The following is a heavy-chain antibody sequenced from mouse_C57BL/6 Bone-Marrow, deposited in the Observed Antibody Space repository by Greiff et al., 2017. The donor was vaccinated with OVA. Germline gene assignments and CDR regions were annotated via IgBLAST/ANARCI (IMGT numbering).Heavy chain of an antibody. CDR2: IYPRRGNT. CDR1: GYTFTSYG. J-gene: IGHJ2*01. Sequence: QVQLQQSGAELARPGASVKLSCKASGYTFTSYGISWVKQRTGQGLEWIGEIYPRRGNTYYNEKFKGKATLTADKSSSTAYMELRSLTSEDSAVYFCARGGAVVDYGDQGTALTVTA. CDR3: ARGGAVVDY. D-gene: IGHD1-1*01. V-gene: IGHV1-81*01.